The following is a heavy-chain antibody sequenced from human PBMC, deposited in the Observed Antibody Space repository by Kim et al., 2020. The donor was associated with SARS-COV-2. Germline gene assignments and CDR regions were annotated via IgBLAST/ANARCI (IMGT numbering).Heavy chain of an antibody. J-gene: IGHJ2*01. V-gene: IGHV1-69*01. Sequence: AQKFQGRVTITADESTSTAYMELSSLRSEDTAVYYCARDDGSGLNWYFDLWGRGTLVTVSS. CDR3: ARDDGSGLNWYFDL. D-gene: IGHD6-19*01.